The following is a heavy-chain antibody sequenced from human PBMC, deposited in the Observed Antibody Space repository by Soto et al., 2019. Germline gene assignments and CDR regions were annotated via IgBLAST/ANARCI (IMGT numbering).Heavy chain of an antibody. CDR3: AKDWVSSGWYSESYFDY. Sequence: EVQLLESGGGLVQPGGSLRLSCAASGFTFSSYAMSWVRQAPGKGLEWVSAISGSGGSTYYADSVKGRFTISRDNSKNTLYLQMNSLRAEDTAVYYCAKDWVSSGWYSESYFDYWGQGTLVTVSS. J-gene: IGHJ4*02. V-gene: IGHV3-23*01. CDR2: ISGSGGST. D-gene: IGHD6-19*01. CDR1: GFTFSSYA.